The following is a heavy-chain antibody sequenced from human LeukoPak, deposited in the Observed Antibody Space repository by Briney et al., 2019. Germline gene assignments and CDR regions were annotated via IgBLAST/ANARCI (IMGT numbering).Heavy chain of an antibody. CDR2: INPSGGST. CDR3: ARDTPPADFWSGYYTSYYYYMDV. CDR1: GYTFTSYY. J-gene: IGHJ6*03. D-gene: IGHD3-3*01. Sequence: ASVKVSCKASGYTFTSYYMHWVRQAPGQGLEWMGIINPSGGSTSYAQKFQGRVTMTRDTSTSTAYMELRSLRSDDTAVYYCARDTPPADFWSGYYTSYYYYMDVWGKGTTVTVSS. V-gene: IGHV1-46*01.